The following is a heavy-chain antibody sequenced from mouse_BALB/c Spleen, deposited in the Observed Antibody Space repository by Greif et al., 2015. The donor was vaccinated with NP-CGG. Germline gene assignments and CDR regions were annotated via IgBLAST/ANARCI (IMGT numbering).Heavy chain of an antibody. Sequence: EVQLVESGGGLVQPGGSLKLSCATSGFTFSDYYMYWVRQTPEKRLEWVAYISNGGGSTYYPDTVKGRFTISRDNAKNTLYLQMSRLKSEDTAMYYCARQGDYDAFDYWGQGTTLTVSS. J-gene: IGHJ2*01. D-gene: IGHD2-4*01. CDR2: ISNGGGST. CDR1: GFTFSDYY. CDR3: ARQGDYDAFDY. V-gene: IGHV5-12*02.